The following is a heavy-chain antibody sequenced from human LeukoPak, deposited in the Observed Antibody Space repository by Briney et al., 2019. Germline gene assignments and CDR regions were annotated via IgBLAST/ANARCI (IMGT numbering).Heavy chain of an antibody. Sequence: GGSPRLSCAASGFTFDDYAMHWVRQAPGKGLEWVSGISWNSGSIGYADSVKGRFTISRDNAKNSLYLQMNSLRAEDSALYYCAKDGFDPWGQGTLVTVSS. V-gene: IGHV3-9*01. CDR2: ISWNSGSI. J-gene: IGHJ5*02. CDR1: GFTFDDYA. CDR3: AKDGFDP.